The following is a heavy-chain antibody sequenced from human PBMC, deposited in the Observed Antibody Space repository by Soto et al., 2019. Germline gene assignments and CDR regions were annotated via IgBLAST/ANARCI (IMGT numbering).Heavy chain of an antibody. CDR2: INAGNGNT. CDR3: AKERRYSFDALDL. Sequence: GASVKVSCKASGYTFTSYAMHWVRHAPGQRLEWMGWINAGNGNTKYSQKFQGRVTITRDTSASTAYMELSSLRSEDTAVYYCAKERRYSFDALDLWGQGTLVTVSS. D-gene: IGHD5-18*01. V-gene: IGHV1-3*01. J-gene: IGHJ3*01. CDR1: GYTFTSYA.